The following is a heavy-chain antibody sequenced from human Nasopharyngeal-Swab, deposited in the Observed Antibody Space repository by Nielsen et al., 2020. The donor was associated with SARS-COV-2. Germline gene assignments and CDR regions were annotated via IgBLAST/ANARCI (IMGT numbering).Heavy chain of an antibody. CDR2: VWHDENIK. D-gene: IGHD2-21*01. CDR3: ARDRGEDAGIDY. CDR1: GFRFPYFG. Sequence: GGSLRLSCAAFGFRFPYFGLHWVRQAPGKGLEWVAVVWHDENIKYYADSVEGRFTISRDNSKNTLYLQMNSLRAEDTAIYYCARDRGEDAGIDYWSQGTLVTVAS. J-gene: IGHJ4*02. V-gene: IGHV3-33*01.